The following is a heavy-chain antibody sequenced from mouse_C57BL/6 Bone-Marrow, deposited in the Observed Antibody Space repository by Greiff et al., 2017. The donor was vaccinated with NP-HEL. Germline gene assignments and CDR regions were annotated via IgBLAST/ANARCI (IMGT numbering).Heavy chain of an antibody. CDR1: GFTFSSYA. CDR3: ARGGLLGY. D-gene: IGHD2-3*01. CDR2: ISDGGSYT. Sequence: EVKVVESGGGLVKPGGSLKLSCAASGFTFSSYAMSWVRQTPEKRLEWVATISDGGSYTYYPDNVKGRFTISRDNAKNNLYLQMSHLKSEDTAMYYCARGGLLGYWGQGTTLTVSS. V-gene: IGHV5-4*03. J-gene: IGHJ2*01.